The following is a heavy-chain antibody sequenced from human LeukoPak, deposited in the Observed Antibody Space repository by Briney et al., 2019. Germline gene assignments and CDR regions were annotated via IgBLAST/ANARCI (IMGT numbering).Heavy chain of an antibody. CDR1: GLTFSSYS. CDR2: ISSSSSYI. CDR3: ASPACSSTSCYSGLDV. Sequence: GGSLRLSCAASGLTFSSYSMNWVRQAPGKGLEWVSSISSSSSYIYYADSVKGRFTISRDNAKNSLYLQMNSLRAEDTAVYYCASPACSSTSCYSGLDVWGKGTTVTVSS. V-gene: IGHV3-21*01. J-gene: IGHJ6*04. D-gene: IGHD2-2*01.